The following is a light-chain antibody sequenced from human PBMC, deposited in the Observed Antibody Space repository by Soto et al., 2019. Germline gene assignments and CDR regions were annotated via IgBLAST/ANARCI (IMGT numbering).Light chain of an antibody. J-gene: IGKJ5*01. CDR1: QSIGTS. Sequence: DIQMTQSPSTLSASVGDRVTLTCRASQSIGTSLAWYKQIPGKAPNLLISAPSNLQSGVPSRLSGSGSGTDFTLTITSLQPEELATYYGQQRFSTPITFGQGTRLEIK. CDR3: QQRFSTPIT. CDR2: APS. V-gene: IGKV1-39*01.